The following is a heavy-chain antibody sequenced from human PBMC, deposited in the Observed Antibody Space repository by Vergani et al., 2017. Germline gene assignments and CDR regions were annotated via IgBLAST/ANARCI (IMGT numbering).Heavy chain of an antibody. V-gene: IGHV3-23*01. J-gene: IGHJ6*02. D-gene: IGHD6-13*01. CDR2: ISGSGGST. Sequence: EVQLLESGGGLVQPGGSLRLSCAASGFTFSSYAMSWVRQAPGKGLEWVSAISGSGGSTYYADSVKGRFTISRDNSKNTLYLQMNSLRAEDTAVYYCTTSRIAENFYFYGMDVWGQGTTVTVSS. CDR1: GFTFSSYA. CDR3: TTSRIAENFYFYGMDV.